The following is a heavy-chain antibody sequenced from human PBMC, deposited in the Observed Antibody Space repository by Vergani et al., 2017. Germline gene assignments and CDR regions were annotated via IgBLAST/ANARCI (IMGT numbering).Heavy chain of an antibody. D-gene: IGHD6-13*01. CDR3: ARNLAAQDAFDI. CDR2: INPSGGST. CDR1: GYTFTSYY. J-gene: IGHJ3*02. Sequence: QVQLVQSGAEVKKPGASVKVSCKASGYTFTSYYIHWVRQAPGQGLEWMGIINPSGGSTSYAHKFQGRVTMTRDTSTSTVYMELSSLRSEDTAVYYCARNLAAQDAFDIWGQGTMVTVSS. V-gene: IGHV1-46*01.